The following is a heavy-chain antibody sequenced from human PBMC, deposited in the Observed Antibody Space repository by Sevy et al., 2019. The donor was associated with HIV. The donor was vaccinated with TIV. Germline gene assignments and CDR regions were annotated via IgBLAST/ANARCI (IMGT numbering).Heavy chain of an antibody. CDR2: IYYTRST. V-gene: IGHV4-59*01. J-gene: IGHJ6*02. Sequence: SETLSLTCNVSGDSISGYYWSWIRQPPGKGLEWIGYIYYTRSTNYNPSLKSRVTISKDTSKNQVSLKLSSAIVADTAVYYCARGRPDYYYGMDVWGQGTTVTVSS. CDR1: GDSISGYY. CDR3: ARGRPDYYYGMDV.